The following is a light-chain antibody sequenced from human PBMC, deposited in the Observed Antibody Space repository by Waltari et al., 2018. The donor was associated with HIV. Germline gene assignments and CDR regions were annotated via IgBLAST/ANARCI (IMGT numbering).Light chain of an antibody. CDR1: RSTVGRNR. CDR2: KTN. V-gene: IGLV1-44*01. CDR3: AAWDDSLNGPL. Sequence: QSVLTQPPSASGTPGQRVTIPCSGSRSTVGRNRVSCYRQFPGTAPKLLIYKTNQRPSGVPDRFSGSKSGTSASLAISGLQSDDESVYYCAAWDDSLNGPLFGGGTQLTVL. J-gene: IGLJ2*01.